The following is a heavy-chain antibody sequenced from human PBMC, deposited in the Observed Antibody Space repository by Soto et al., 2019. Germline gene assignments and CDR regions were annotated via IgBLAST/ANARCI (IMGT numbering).Heavy chain of an antibody. J-gene: IGHJ6*02. V-gene: IGHV1-69*13. D-gene: IGHD3-3*01. CDR3: ARARFLEWLSYYYYYAMDV. CDR2: IIPIFGTA. Sequence: SVKVSCKASGGTFSSYAISWVRQAPGQGLEWMGGIIPIFGTANSAQKFQGRVTITADESTSTAYMELSSLRSEDTAVYYCARARFLEWLSYYYYYAMDVWGQGTTVTVSS. CDR1: GGTFSSYA.